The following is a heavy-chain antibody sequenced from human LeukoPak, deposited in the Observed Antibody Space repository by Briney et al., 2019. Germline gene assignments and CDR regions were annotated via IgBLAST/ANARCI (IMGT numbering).Heavy chain of an antibody. CDR3: ARARLYNWHYPRDY. V-gene: IGHV1-8*01. D-gene: IGHD1-7*01. J-gene: IGHJ4*02. CDR2: MNPNSGNT. CDR1: GYTFTSCD. Sequence: ASVEVSCKASGYTFTSCDINWVRQATGQGLEWMGWMNPNSGNTGYAQKFQGRVTMTRNTSISTAYMELSSLRSEDTAVYYCARARLYNWHYPRDYRGQGTLVTVSS.